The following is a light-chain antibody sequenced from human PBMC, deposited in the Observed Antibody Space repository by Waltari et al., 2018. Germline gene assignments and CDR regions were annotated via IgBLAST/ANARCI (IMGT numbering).Light chain of an antibody. CDR1: QTINTY. J-gene: IGKJ3*01. Sequence: DIQMTQSPSSLSASVGDRVTISCRPSQTINTYLNWYQQKPGKAPKLLNYAASTLETGVPSRFSGSGSGTDFTLTICSLHPEDFATYYCQQSYSTPFTFGPGTKVDIK. CDR3: QQSYSTPFT. CDR2: AAS. V-gene: IGKV1-39*01.